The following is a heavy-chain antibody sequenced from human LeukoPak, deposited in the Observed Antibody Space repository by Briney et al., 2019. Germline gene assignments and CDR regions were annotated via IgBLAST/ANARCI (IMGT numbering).Heavy chain of an antibody. D-gene: IGHD6-13*01. J-gene: IGHJ5*02. CDR2: IIPIFGTA. CDR1: GYTFTSYG. CDR3: AREGYSSSNWFDP. V-gene: IGHV1-69*05. Sequence: AAPVKVSCTASGYTFTSYGISWVRQAPGQGLEWMGGIIPIFGTANYAQKFQGRVTITTDESTSTAYMELSSLRSEDTAVYYCAREGYSSSNWFDPWGQGTLVTVSS.